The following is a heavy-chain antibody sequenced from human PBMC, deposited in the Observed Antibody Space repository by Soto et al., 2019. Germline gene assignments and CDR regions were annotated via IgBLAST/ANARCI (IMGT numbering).Heavy chain of an antibody. V-gene: IGHV3-74*01. CDR2: INSDGSST. J-gene: IGHJ3*02. CDR3: ARPAMVRVGAFDI. CDR1: GFTFSSYW. D-gene: IGHD5-18*01. Sequence: EVQLVESGGGLVQPGGSLRLSCAASGFTFSSYWMHWVRQAPGKGLVWVSRINSDGSSTSYADAVKGRFTISRDNAKNTLYLQMNSLRAEDTAVYYCARPAMVRVGAFDIWGQGTMVTVSS.